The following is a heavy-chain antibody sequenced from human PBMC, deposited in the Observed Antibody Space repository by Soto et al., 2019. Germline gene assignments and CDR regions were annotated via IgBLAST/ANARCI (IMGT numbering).Heavy chain of an antibody. Sequence: PGESLKISCKGSGYSFTSYWIGWVRQMPGKGLEWMGIIYPGDSDTRYSPSFQGQVTISADKSISTAYLQWSSLKASDTAMYYCARRGYCSGGSCQHYGMDVWGQGTTVTVSS. CDR3: ARRGYCSGGSCQHYGMDV. CDR2: IYPGDSDT. J-gene: IGHJ6*02. D-gene: IGHD2-15*01. V-gene: IGHV5-51*01. CDR1: GYSFTSYW.